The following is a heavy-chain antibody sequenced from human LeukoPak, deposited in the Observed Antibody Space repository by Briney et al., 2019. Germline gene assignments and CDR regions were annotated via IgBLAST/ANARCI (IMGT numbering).Heavy chain of an antibody. CDR1: GGTFSSYA. CDR2: ISAYNGNT. J-gene: IGHJ4*02. CDR3: ARSGDGYGDPFDY. Sequence: ASVKVSCKASGGTFSSYAISWVRQAPGQGLEWMGWISAYNGNTNYAQNLQGRVTMTTDTSTSTAYMELWSLRSDDTAVYYCARSGDGYGDPFDYWGQGALVTVSS. D-gene: IGHD4-17*01. V-gene: IGHV1-18*01.